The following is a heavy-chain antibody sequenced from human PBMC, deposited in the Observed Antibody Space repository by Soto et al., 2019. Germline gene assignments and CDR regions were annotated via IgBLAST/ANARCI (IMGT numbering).Heavy chain of an antibody. Sequence: ASVKVSCKASGYTFTGYYMHWVRQAPGQGLEWMGWINPNSGGTNYAQKFQGWVTMTRDTSISTAYMELSRLRSDDTAVYYCARTSIAARPDSSNFNYYYYGMDVWGQGTTVTVSS. CDR1: GYTFTGYY. D-gene: IGHD6-6*01. J-gene: IGHJ6*02. CDR2: INPNSGGT. CDR3: ARTSIAARPDSSNFNYYYYGMDV. V-gene: IGHV1-2*04.